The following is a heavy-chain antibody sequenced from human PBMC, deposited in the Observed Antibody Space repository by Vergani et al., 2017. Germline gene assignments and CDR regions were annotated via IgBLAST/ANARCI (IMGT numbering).Heavy chain of an antibody. J-gene: IGHJ4*02. CDR1: GFTFSIYA. V-gene: IGHV3-23*01. CDR2: ITYNGGRT. CDR3: AKDYNIMGALHY. Sequence: EVRLLESGGGLVQPGGSLRLSCAASGFTFSIYAMSWVRQAPGKGLEWVSTITYNGGRTYYADSVTGRFTISRDNSKNTLFLELKTLSAEDTGVYYCAKDYNIMGALHYWGQGTLVAVSS. D-gene: IGHD5-12*01.